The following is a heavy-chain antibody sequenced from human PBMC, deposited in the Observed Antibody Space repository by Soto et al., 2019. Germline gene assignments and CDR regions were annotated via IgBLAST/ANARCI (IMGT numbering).Heavy chain of an antibody. CDR2: ISGSGGST. J-gene: IGHJ6*02. V-gene: IGHV3-23*01. CDR1: EFTFSSYA. CDR3: ANSRYVNYYYGMDV. D-gene: IGHD6-13*01. Sequence: GGSLRLSCAASEFTFSSYAMSWVRQAPGKGLEWVSAISGSGGSTYYADSVKGRFTISRDNSKNTLYLQMNSLRAEDTAVYYCANSRYVNYYYGMDVWGQGTTVTVSS.